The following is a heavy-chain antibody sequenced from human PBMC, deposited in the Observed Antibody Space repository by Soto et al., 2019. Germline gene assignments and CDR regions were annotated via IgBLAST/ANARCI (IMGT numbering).Heavy chain of an antibody. Sequence: QVQLVQSGAEVKKPGSSVKVSCKASGGTFSGYAISWVRQAPGQGLEWMGGIIPIFGTANYAQKFQGRVTITADESTSTAYMELSSLRSEDTAVYYCARALEMATPPPYWYFDLWGRGTLVTVSS. V-gene: IGHV1-69*12. D-gene: IGHD5-12*01. J-gene: IGHJ2*01. CDR1: GGTFSGYA. CDR3: ARALEMATPPPYWYFDL. CDR2: IIPIFGTA.